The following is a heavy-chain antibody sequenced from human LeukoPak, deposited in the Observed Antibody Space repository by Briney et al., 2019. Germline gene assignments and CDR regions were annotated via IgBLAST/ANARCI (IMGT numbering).Heavy chain of an antibody. CDR3: ARDQGYYDSSGPGG. V-gene: IGHV3-30-3*01. J-gene: IGHJ4*02. CDR2: ISYDGSNK. D-gene: IGHD3-22*01. Sequence: GGSLRLSCAASGFTFSSYAMHWVRQAPGKGLEWMAVISYDGSNKYYADSVKGRFTISRDNFKNTLYLQMNSLRAEDTAVYYCARDQGYYDSSGPGGWGQGTLVTVSS. CDR1: GFTFSSYA.